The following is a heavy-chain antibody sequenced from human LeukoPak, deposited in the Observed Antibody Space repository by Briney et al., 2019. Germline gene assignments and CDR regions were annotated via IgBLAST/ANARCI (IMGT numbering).Heavy chain of an antibody. V-gene: IGHV3-23*01. Sequence: GGSLRLSCAASGVTHSDYAMAWVRRAPVQGLEWVSSISNTGRSTFYADCVKCRFTISRDNPKNKKYLQMNSLRHNDTATYYCAKAGGADKYGMDVWGQGTTVIVSS. D-gene: IGHD2-15*01. CDR2: ISNTGRST. J-gene: IGHJ6*02. CDR1: GVTHSDYA. CDR3: AKAGGADKYGMDV.